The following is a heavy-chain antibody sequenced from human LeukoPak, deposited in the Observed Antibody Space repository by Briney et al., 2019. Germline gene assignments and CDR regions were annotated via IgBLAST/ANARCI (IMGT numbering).Heavy chain of an antibody. Sequence: GGSLRLSCAASVFTFSSYWMSWVRQAPGKGLEWVANIKQDGSEKYYVDSVKGRFTISRDNAKNSLYLQMNSLRAEDTAVYYCARDWRGGYLLDWGQGTLVTVSS. CDR3: ARDWRGGYLLD. CDR2: IKQDGSEK. D-gene: IGHD3-22*01. V-gene: IGHV3-7*01. CDR1: VFTFSSYW. J-gene: IGHJ4*02.